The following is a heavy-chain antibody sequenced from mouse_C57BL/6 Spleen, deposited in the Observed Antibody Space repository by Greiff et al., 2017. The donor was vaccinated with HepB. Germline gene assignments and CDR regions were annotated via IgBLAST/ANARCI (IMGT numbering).Heavy chain of an antibody. CDR3: ARSDSNYYFDY. CDR2: ILHESGST. Sequence: QVQLQQSGAELMKPGDSVKLSCKATGYTFTGYWIEWVKQRPGHGLEWIGGILHESGSTNYNEKFKSRATFTADTSSNPAFMQLSSLTTEDTAIYYCARSDSNYYFDYWGQGTTLTVSS. D-gene: IGHD2-5*01. J-gene: IGHJ2*01. V-gene: IGHV1-9*01. CDR1: GYTFTGYW.